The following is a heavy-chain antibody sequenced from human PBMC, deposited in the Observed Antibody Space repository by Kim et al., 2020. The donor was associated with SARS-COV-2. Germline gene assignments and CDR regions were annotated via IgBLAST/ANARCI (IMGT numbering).Heavy chain of an antibody. D-gene: IGHD6-19*01. J-gene: IGHJ6*03. CDR1: GGSFSGYY. Sequence: SETLSLTCAVYGGSFSGYYWSWIRQPPGKGLEWIGEINHSGSTNYNPSLKSRVTISVDTSKNQFSLKLSSVTAADTAVYYCARGRGRTGDSSGWFRYYYYMDVWGKGTTVTVSS. CDR3: ARGRGRTGDSSGWFRYYYYMDV. V-gene: IGHV4-34*01. CDR2: INHSGST.